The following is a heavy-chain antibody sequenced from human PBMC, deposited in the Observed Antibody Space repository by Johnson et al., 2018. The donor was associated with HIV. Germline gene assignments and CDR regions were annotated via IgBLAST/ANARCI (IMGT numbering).Heavy chain of an antibody. CDR3: ARDSGPSVVWGGYRLVVAFNI. Sequence: QLVESGGGLVQPGRSLRLSCAASGFTFDDYAMHWVRQAPGKGLEWVSGISWNSGSIGYADSVKGRFTISRDNAKNSLYLQMNSLRDEDTAVYYCARDSGPSVVWGGYRLVVAFNIWGQGTMVTVSS. D-gene: IGHD3-3*01. CDR1: GFTFDDYA. V-gene: IGHV3-9*01. CDR2: ISWNSGSI. J-gene: IGHJ3*02.